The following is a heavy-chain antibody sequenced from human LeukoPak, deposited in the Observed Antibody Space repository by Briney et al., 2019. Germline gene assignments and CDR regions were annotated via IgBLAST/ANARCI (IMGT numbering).Heavy chain of an antibody. J-gene: IGHJ4*02. CDR3: ARAGVSYYYGSGSPTPNIQKYYFDY. Sequence: GGSLRLSCAASGFTVSSNYMSWVRQAPGKGLEWVSVIYSGGSTYYADSVKGRFTISRDNSKNTLYLQMNSLRAEDTAVYYCARAGVSYYYGSGSPTPNIQKYYFDYWGQGTLVTVSS. CDR1: GFTVSSNY. CDR2: IYSGGST. V-gene: IGHV3-53*01. D-gene: IGHD3-10*01.